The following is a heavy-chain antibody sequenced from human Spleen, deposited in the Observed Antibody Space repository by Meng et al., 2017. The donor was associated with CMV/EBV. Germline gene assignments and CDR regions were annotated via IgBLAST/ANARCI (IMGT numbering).Heavy chain of an antibody. CDR3: ARFSGNYFYGMDV. J-gene: IGHJ6*02. Sequence: SETLSLTCNVSAGSISSRDYYWGWIRQPPGKGLEWIGSIYYSGSTYYNPSLKSRVTISVDTSKNQFSLKLSSVTAADTAVYYCARFSGNYFYGMDVWGQGTTVTVSS. CDR1: AGSISSRDYY. D-gene: IGHD1-26*01. CDR2: IYYSGST. V-gene: IGHV4-39*07.